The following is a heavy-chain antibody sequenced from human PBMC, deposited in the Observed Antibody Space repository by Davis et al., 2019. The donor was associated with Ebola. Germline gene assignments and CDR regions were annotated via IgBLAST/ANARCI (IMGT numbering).Heavy chain of an antibody. CDR1: GYTFTSYG. V-gene: IGHV7-4-1*02. CDR2: INTNTGNP. Sequence: AASVKVSCKASGYTFTSYGISWVRQAPGQGLEWMGWINTNTGNPTYAQGFTGRFVFSLDTSFSTAYLQISSLKAEDTAVYYCARGGIVGVHGYWGQGTLVTVSS. J-gene: IGHJ4*02. CDR3: ARGGIVGVHGY. D-gene: IGHD1-26*01.